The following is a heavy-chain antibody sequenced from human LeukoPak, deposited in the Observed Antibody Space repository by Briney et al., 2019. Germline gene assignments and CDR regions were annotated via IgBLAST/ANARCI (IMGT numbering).Heavy chain of an antibody. CDR3: AKSEDSSWYGFDY. V-gene: IGHV3-23*01. J-gene: IGHJ4*02. D-gene: IGHD6-13*01. CDR2: IGGRGSST. CDR1: GFTFSIYA. Sequence: GGSLTLSCTASGFTFSIYAMSWVRQAPGKGLECVSAIGGRGSSTYYADSVKGRFTISRDNSKNTLYLQMNSLRAEDTAVYYCAKSEDSSWYGFDYWGQGTLVTVSS.